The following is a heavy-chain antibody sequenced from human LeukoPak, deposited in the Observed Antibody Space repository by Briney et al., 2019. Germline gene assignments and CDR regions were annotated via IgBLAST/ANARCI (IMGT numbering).Heavy chain of an antibody. D-gene: IGHD5-24*01. V-gene: IGHV1-2*02. J-gene: IGHJ1*01. CDR1: GYTFTDYY. CDR3: AREDLYTYPLDF. Sequence: GASVKVSCRASGYTFTDYYLHWVRQAPGQGLEWMGWINPNIGDTNFAQKFQGRVTMTRDTSINTAYMELNRLTTGDTAVYYCAREDLYTYPLDFWGQGTLVTVSS. CDR2: INPNIGDT.